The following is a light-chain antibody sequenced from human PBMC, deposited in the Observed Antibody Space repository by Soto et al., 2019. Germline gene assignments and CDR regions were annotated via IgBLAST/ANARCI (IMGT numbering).Light chain of an antibody. CDR2: SDS. J-gene: IGLJ1*01. CDR1: SSNIGRNT. CDR3: AAWDDSLIGYV. V-gene: IGLV1-44*01. Sequence: QPVLTQPPSASGTPGQRVTISCSGSSSNIGRNTVNWYQQLPGTAPKLLIYSDSQRPSGVPDRFSGSRSGTSASLTISGLQSEDEADYYCAAWDDSLIGYVFGTGTKVTVL.